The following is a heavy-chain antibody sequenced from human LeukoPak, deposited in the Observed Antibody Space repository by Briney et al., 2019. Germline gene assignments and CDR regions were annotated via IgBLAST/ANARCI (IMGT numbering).Heavy chain of an antibody. CDR1: GFTFSDAW. V-gene: IGHV3-15*01. CDR3: TTARVGY. CDR2: TKTKTDGGTT. J-gene: IGHJ4*02. Sequence: SGGSLRLSCAASGFTFSDAWMSWVRQAPGMGLEWVGRTKTKTDGGTTDYAAPVKGRFTISRDDSKNTVYLQMNSLKSEDTAVYYCTTARVGYWGQGTLVTVSS.